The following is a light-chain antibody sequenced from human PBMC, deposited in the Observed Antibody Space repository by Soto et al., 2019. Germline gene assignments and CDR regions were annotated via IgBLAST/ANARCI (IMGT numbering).Light chain of an antibody. CDR3: SSKTSTSTVI. CDR1: SSDVGGSDY. Sequence: QSVLTQPASVSGSPGQSITFSCTGTSSDVGGSDYVSWYQQHPGKAPKLLIYEVSNRPSGISNRFSASKSGNTASLTISGDQAEDEADYYCSSKTSTSTVIFGGGTKLTVL. CDR2: EVS. V-gene: IGLV2-14*01. J-gene: IGLJ2*01.